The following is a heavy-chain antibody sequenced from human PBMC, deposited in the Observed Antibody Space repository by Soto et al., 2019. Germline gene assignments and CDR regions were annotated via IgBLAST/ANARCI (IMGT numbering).Heavy chain of an antibody. D-gene: IGHD3-9*01. J-gene: IGHJ3*02. CDR1: GYTFTSYD. Sequence: ASVKVSCKASGYTFTSYDINWVRQATGQGLEWMGWMNPNSGNTGYAQKFQGRVTMTRSTSISTAYMELSSLRSEDTAVYYCARVRWGYDILTGYSHGAFDIWGQGTMVTVSS. CDR2: MNPNSGNT. CDR3: ARVRWGYDILTGYSHGAFDI. V-gene: IGHV1-8*01.